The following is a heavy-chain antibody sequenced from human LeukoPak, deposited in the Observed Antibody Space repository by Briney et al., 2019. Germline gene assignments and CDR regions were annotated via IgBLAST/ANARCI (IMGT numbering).Heavy chain of an antibody. D-gene: IGHD2/OR15-2a*01. CDR1: GFTFSTYS. CDR2: IGGSHTSI. Sequence: QPGGSLRLSCAASGFTFSTYSMNWVRQAPGKGLEWVSYIGGSHTSIDYADSVKGRFTISRDNAKNSLYLQMNSLRDEDTAVHYCARDYLFSFDYWSQGTMVTVSS. V-gene: IGHV3-48*02. CDR3: ARDYLFSFDY. J-gene: IGHJ4*02.